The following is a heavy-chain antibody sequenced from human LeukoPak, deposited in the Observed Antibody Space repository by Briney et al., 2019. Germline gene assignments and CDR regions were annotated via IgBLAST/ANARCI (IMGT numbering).Heavy chain of an antibody. D-gene: IGHD3-22*01. CDR2: IGGSGGST. CDR1: GFTFSSYA. CDR3: AKDPSVVARAYMDV. Sequence: GGSLRLSCAASGFTFSSYAMSWVRQAPGKGLEWVSAIGGSGGSTYYADSVKGRFTISRDNSKNTLYLQMNSLRAEDTAVYYCAKDPSVVARAYMDVWGNGTTVTVSS. J-gene: IGHJ6*03. V-gene: IGHV3-23*01.